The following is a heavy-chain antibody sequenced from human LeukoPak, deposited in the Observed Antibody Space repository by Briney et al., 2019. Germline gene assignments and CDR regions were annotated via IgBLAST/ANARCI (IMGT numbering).Heavy chain of an antibody. V-gene: IGHV5-51*01. Sequence: GESLKISCKGSGYSLASYWIVWVRQMPGKGLECMGIIYPGDSDTRYRPSFQGQVTISADKSISTAYLQWSGLKTSDTAMYYCATTTTRGIPHYFDYWGQRTLVTVSS. D-gene: IGHD1-1*01. CDR2: IYPGDSDT. J-gene: IGHJ4*02. CDR3: ATTTTRGIPHYFDY. CDR1: GYSLASYW.